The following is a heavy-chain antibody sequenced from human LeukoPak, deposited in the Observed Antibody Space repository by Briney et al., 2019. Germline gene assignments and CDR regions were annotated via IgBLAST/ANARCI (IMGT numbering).Heavy chain of an antibody. CDR2: IIPILGMA. J-gene: IGHJ4*02. Sequence: ASVKVSCKASGGTFSSYTISWVRQAPGQGREWMVRIIPILGMANYAQKFQGRVTITADKYTSTAYMELSSLRSEDRAVYYCAGGYCSSTSCYKFDYWGQGTLVTVSS. D-gene: IGHD2-2*02. CDR3: AGGYCSSTSCYKFDY. CDR1: GGTFSSYT. V-gene: IGHV1-69*02.